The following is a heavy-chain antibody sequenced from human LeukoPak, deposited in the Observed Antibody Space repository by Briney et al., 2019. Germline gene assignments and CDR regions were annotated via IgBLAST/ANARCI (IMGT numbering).Heavy chain of an antibody. V-gene: IGHV1-18*01. CDR2: ISAYNGNT. CDR3: ARAYDILTGYSPLYYYYYMDV. D-gene: IGHD3-9*01. Sequence: ASVKVSCKASGYTFTSYGISWVRQAPGQGLEWMGWISAYNGNTSYAQKLQGRVTMTTDTSTSTAYMELRSLRSDDTAVYYCARAYDILTGYSPLYYYYYMDVWGKGTTVTVSS. J-gene: IGHJ6*03. CDR1: GYTFTSYG.